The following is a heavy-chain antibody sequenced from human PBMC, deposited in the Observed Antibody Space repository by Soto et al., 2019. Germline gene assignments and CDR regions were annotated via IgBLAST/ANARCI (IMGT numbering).Heavy chain of an antibody. D-gene: IGHD3-22*01. CDR1: GGSFSGYY. Sequence: SETLSLTCAVYGGSFSGYYWSWIRQPPGKGLEWIGEINHSGSTNYNPSLKSRVTISVDTSKNQFSLKLSSVTAADTAVYYWGSRVSYYDCWGQVTLVTISS. V-gene: IGHV4-34*01. CDR2: INHSGST. CDR3: GSRVSYYDC. J-gene: IGHJ4*02.